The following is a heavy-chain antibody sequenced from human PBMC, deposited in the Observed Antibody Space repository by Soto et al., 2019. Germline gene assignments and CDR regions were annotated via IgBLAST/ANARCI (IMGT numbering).Heavy chain of an antibody. V-gene: IGHV4-4*02. J-gene: IGHJ6*02. CDR2: IYHSGST. Sequence: SETLSLTCAVSGGSIRSSNWWSWVRQPPGKGLEWIGEIYHSGSTNYNPSLKSRVTISVDKSKNQFSLKLSSVTAADTAVYYCARVILIGTYGMDVWGQGTTVTVSS. CDR3: ARVILIGTYGMDV. D-gene: IGHD3-9*01. CDR1: GGSIRSSNW.